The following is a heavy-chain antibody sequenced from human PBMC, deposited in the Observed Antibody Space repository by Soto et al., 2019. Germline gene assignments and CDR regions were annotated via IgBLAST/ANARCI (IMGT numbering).Heavy chain of an antibody. D-gene: IGHD4-17*01. CDR3: ADRHSTATTYYFDY. Sequence: QITLKESGPTLVKPTQTLTLTCTFSGFSLSTSGVGVGWIRQPPGKALEWLALIYWDDDKRYSPSLKSRLTITKDTSKNQVVLTMTNMDPVDTGTYYCADRHSTATTYYFDYWGQGTLVTVSS. CDR1: GFSLSTSGVG. CDR2: IYWDDDK. J-gene: IGHJ4*02. V-gene: IGHV2-5*02.